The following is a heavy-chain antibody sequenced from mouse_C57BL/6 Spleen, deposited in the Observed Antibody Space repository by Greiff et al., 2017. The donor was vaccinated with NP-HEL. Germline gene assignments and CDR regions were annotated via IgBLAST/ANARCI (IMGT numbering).Heavy chain of an antibody. CDR1: GFTFTDYY. J-gene: IGHJ2*01. CDR3: ARSITTVVADY. Sequence: EVHLVESGGGLVQPGGSLSLSCAASGFTFTDYYMSWVRQPPGKALEWLGFIRNKANGYTTEYSASVKGRFTISRDNSQSILYLQMNALRAEDSATYYCARSITTVVADYWGQGTTLTVSS. CDR2: IRNKANGYTT. D-gene: IGHD1-1*01. V-gene: IGHV7-3*01.